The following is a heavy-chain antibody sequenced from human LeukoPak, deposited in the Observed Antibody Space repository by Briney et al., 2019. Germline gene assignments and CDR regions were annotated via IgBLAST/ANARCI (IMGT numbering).Heavy chain of an antibody. J-gene: IGHJ5*02. D-gene: IGHD3-10*01. Sequence: SETLSLICSVSDDISSYYWSWIRRPAGKGLEWIGRIYTSGRTDYNPSLKSRVTMSLDTSKNQFSLKLSSVTAADTAVYYCARAPSEGSGSPNWFDPWGLGTLVTVSS. CDR1: DDISSYY. CDR2: IYTSGRT. V-gene: IGHV4-4*07. CDR3: ARAPSEGSGSPNWFDP.